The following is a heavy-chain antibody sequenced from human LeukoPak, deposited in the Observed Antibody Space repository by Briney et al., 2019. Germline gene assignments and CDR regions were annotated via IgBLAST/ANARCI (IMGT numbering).Heavy chain of an antibody. CDR1: GFTFSSYA. D-gene: IGHD6-19*01. Sequence: GGSLRLSCAASGFTFSSYAMSWVRQAPGKGLEWVSGISGSGGSTHYADSVKGQFTISRDNSKNTLWLQMNSLRAGDTALYYCAKKGDSGWVVDYWGQGTLVTVSS. CDR2: ISGSGGST. V-gene: IGHV3-23*01. CDR3: AKKGDSGWVVDY. J-gene: IGHJ4*02.